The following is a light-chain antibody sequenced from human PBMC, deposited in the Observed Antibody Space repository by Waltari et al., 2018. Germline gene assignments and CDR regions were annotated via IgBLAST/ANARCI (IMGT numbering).Light chain of an antibody. CDR2: EVT. CDR3: SSYAGSNNLV. CDR1: SSDVGGYNY. V-gene: IGLV2-8*01. Sequence: QSALTQPPSASGSPGQSVTLPCTGTSSDVGGYNYVSWYQQHPGKAPNLRISEVTKRPSGVTDRFSGSKSGSTDSLTVSALQAEDEADYYCSSYAGSNNLVFGGGTKLTVL. J-gene: IGLJ2*01.